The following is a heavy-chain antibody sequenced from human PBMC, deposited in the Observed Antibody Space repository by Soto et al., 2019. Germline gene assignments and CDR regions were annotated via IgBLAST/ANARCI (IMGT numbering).Heavy chain of an antibody. CDR2: IYYSGST. Sequence: TSETLSLTCTVSGGSISSGGYYWSWIRQHPGKGLEWIGYIYYSGSTYYNPSLKSRVTISVDTSKNQFSLKLSSVTAADTAVYYCARGQVGNWFDPWGQGTLVTVSS. J-gene: IGHJ5*02. V-gene: IGHV4-31*03. CDR1: GGSISSGGYY. D-gene: IGHD1-26*01. CDR3: ARGQVGNWFDP.